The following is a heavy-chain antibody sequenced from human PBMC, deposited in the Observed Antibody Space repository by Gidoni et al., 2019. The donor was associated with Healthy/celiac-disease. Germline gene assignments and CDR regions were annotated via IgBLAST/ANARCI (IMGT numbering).Heavy chain of an antibody. CDR3: ARGPIPDY. Sequence: QLPLQHSGSGLVKPSQTLSLTSAVSGGSIRSGGYSWSWIRQPSGKGLEWSGYIYHSGSTYYNPSLKGRVTISVYRSMNQFSLKLSAVTDADTAVYSCARGPIPDYWGQGTLVTVSS. V-gene: IGHV4-30-2*01. J-gene: IGHJ4*02. CDR2: IYHSGST. CDR1: GGSIRSGGYS.